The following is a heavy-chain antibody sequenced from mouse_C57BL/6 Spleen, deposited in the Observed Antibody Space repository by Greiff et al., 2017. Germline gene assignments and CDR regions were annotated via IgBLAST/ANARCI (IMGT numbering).Heavy chain of an antibody. D-gene: IGHD1-1*02. CDR3: TTGRYDYYAMDY. CDR1: GFNIKDYY. CDR2: IDPEDGDT. J-gene: IGHJ4*01. Sequence: VQLKQSGAELVRPGASVKLSCTASGFNIKDYYMHWVKQRPEQGLEWIGRIDPEDGDTEYAPKFQGKATMTADTSSNTAYLQLSSLTSEDTAVYYSTTGRYDYYAMDYWGQGTSVTVSS. V-gene: IGHV14-1*01.